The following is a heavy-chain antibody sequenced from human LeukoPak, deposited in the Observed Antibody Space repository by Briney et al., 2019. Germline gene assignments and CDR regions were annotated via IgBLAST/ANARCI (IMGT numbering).Heavy chain of an antibody. CDR2: IYYSGNT. Sequence: SETLSLTCTVSGGSISSSSYYWGWIRQPPGKGLEWIGSIYYSGNTYYNPSLKSRVTISVDTSKNQFSLKLSSVTAADTAVYYCARTLAVAGIYHGAFDIWGQGTMVTVSS. J-gene: IGHJ3*02. D-gene: IGHD6-19*01. CDR3: ARTLAVAGIYHGAFDI. V-gene: IGHV4-39*01. CDR1: GGSISSSSYY.